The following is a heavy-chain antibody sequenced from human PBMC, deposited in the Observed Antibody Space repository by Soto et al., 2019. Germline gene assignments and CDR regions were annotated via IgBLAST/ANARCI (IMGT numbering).Heavy chain of an antibody. CDR3: ARDSPSVLLWFGESEDWFDP. CDR1: GGTFSSYA. J-gene: IGHJ5*02. Sequence: ASVKVSCKASGGTFSSYAISWVRQAPGQGLEWMGGIIPIFGTANYAQKFQGRVTITADESTSTAYMELSSLRSEDTAVYYCARDSPSVLLWFGESEDWFDPWGQGTLVTAPQ. CDR2: IIPIFGTA. V-gene: IGHV1-69*13. D-gene: IGHD3-10*01.